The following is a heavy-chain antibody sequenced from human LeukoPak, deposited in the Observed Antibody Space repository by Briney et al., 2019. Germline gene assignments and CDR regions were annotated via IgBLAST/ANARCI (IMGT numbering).Heavy chain of an antibody. CDR1: GGSISGYY. CDR2: IYTSGST. D-gene: IGHD6-13*01. V-gene: IGHV4-4*07. CDR3: ARYSSTWANWFDP. Sequence: SETLSLTCSVSGGSISGYYWRWIRQPAGKGLEWLGRIYTSGSTSYNPSLKSRVTMSVDPSKNQFSLNLSSVTAADTAIYYCARYSSTWANWFDPWGQGTLVTVSS. J-gene: IGHJ5*02.